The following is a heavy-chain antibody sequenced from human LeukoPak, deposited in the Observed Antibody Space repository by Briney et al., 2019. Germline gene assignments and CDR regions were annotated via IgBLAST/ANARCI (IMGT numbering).Heavy chain of an antibody. CDR3: ARVSGYGPFFYYYMDV. V-gene: IGHV4-61*02. CDR2: IHTSGSP. CDR1: GDSISSDTYY. Sequence: SETLSLTCTVSGDSISSDTYYWSWIRQPAGKGLEWVGRIHTSGSPNYNPSLRSRVTISVDTSKNQFSLKLISVTAADTAVYYCARVSGYGPFFYYYMDVWGKGATVTVSS. D-gene: IGHD6-25*01. J-gene: IGHJ6*03.